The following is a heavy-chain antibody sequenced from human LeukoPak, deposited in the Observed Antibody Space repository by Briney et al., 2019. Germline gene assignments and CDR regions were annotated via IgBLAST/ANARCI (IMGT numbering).Heavy chain of an antibody. CDR2: IYCSGRT. V-gene: IGHV4-39*01. CDR3: ASVGKLGYYFDF. CDR1: GGSISSSSYY. Sequence: SETLSLTCNVSGGSISSSSYYWGWIRQSPGKGLEWIGDIYCSGRTYNKNPSLESRVTISIDTSKSQFSLKLSSVSAADTAIYYCASVGKLGYYFDFWGQGTLVTVSS. D-gene: IGHD7-27*01. J-gene: IGHJ4*02.